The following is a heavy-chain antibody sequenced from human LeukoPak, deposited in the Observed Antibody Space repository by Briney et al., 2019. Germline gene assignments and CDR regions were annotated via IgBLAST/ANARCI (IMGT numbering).Heavy chain of an antibody. Sequence: GVSLRLSCAASGFTFSSYSMNWVRQAPGKGLEWVAFIRYDGSNKYYADSVKGRFTISRDNSKNTLYLQMNSLRAEDTAVYYCARSLVVMTTVTPFDYWGQGTLVTVSS. CDR2: IRYDGSNK. J-gene: IGHJ4*02. CDR3: ARSLVVMTTVTPFDY. D-gene: IGHD4-17*01. CDR1: GFTFSSYS. V-gene: IGHV3-30*02.